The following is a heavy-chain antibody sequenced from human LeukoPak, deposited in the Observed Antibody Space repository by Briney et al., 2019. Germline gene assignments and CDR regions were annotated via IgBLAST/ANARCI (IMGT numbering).Heavy chain of an antibody. CDR3: ATTPKSYYYDSSGYYYDDLDY. J-gene: IGHJ4*02. CDR2: LSSSSTYI. CDR1: GFTFSSYW. D-gene: IGHD3-22*01. V-gene: IGHV3-21*01. Sequence: GGSLRLSCAASGFTFSSYWMTWVRQAPGKGLEWVSSLSSSSTYIYYADSVKGRFTISRDNAKNSLYLQMNSLRAEDTAVYYCATTPKSYYYDSSGYYYDDLDYWGQGTLVTVSS.